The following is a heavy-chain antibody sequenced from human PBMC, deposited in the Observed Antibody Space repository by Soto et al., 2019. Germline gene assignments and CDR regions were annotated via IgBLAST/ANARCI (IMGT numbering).Heavy chain of an antibody. D-gene: IGHD7-27*01. J-gene: IGHJ5*01. Sequence: NPSETLSLTCSVSGDSISNLDYFWAWIRQPPGQALEYIGDIYKSATTYYTPSFESRVAIAVATSKSQFSLNVTSVTAADTAVYFCARGRYCLTGRCFPNWFDSWGQGALVTVSS. CDR1: GDSISNLDYF. CDR3: ARGRYCLTGRCFPNWFDS. V-gene: IGHV4-30-4*01. CDR2: IYKSATT.